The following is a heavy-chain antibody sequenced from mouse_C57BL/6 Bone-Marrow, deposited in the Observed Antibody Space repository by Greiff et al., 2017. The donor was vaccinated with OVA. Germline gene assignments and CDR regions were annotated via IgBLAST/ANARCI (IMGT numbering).Heavy chain of an antibody. Sequence: EVHLVESGGGLVQPGGSLKLSCAASGFTFSDYYMYWVRQTPEKRLEWVAYISNGGGSTYYPDTVKGRFTISRDNAKNTLYLQMSRLKSEDTAMYYCARHDWDEGDYAMDYWGQGTSVTVSS. D-gene: IGHD4-1*01. V-gene: IGHV5-12*01. CDR1: GFTFSDYY. CDR3: ARHDWDEGDYAMDY. CDR2: ISNGGGST. J-gene: IGHJ4*01.